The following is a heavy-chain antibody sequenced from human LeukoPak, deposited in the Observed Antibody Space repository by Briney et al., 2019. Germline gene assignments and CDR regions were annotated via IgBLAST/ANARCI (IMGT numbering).Heavy chain of an antibody. Sequence: SETLSLTCTVSGGSISSHYWSWIRQPPGKGLEWLGHIYYSGSTNYNPSLRSRVTISVDTTKNQVSLKLSSVTAADTAVYYCARGQHDSSGYCPFDDWGQGTLVTVSS. D-gene: IGHD3-22*01. CDR3: ARGQHDSSGYCPFDD. J-gene: IGHJ4*02. CDR2: IYYSGST. V-gene: IGHV4-59*11. CDR1: GGSISSHY.